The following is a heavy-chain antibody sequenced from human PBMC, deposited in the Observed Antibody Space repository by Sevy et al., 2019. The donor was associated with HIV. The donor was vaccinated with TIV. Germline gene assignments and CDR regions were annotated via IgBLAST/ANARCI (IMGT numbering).Heavy chain of an antibody. J-gene: IGHJ5*02. Sequence: GGSLRLSCSASGFTFSSYAMHWVRQAPGKGLEYVSAISSNGSSTYYADSVKGRFTISRDNSKNTLYLQMSSLRAEDTAVYYCVKESVPLELDQNWFDPWGQGTLVTVSS. D-gene: IGHD1-1*01. CDR3: VKESVPLELDQNWFDP. V-gene: IGHV3-64D*06. CDR1: GFTFSSYA. CDR2: ISSNGSST.